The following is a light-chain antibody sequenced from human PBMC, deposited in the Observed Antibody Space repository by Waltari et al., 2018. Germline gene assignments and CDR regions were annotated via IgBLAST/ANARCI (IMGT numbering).Light chain of an antibody. CDR1: GSNIGAGYD. CDR3: QSYDTSLTVV. V-gene: IGLV1-40*01. CDR2: GSP. Sequence: QSVLTQPPSVSGAPGQRVTISCTGSGSNIGAGYDVHWYHQVPRTAPKLLIYGSPIRPLGVPDRFFGATSGPSASLTITGLQAEDEGDYYCQSYDTSLTVVFGGGTKLTVL. J-gene: IGLJ3*02.